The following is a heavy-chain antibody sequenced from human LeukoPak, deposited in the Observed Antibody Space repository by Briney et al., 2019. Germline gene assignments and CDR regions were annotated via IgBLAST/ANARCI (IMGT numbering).Heavy chain of an antibody. J-gene: IGHJ4*02. Sequence: SVKVSCKASGGTFSSFAISWGRQAPGQGLEWMGRVIPILNVANHAQKFQGKVTISADKSTSTAYMELSSLGSEDTAVYYCAREPDVDMSTFDPFYFDFWGQGTLVTVSS. D-gene: IGHD5-24*01. CDR3: AREPDVDMSTFDPFYFDF. V-gene: IGHV1-69*04. CDR2: VIPILNVA. CDR1: GGTFSSFA.